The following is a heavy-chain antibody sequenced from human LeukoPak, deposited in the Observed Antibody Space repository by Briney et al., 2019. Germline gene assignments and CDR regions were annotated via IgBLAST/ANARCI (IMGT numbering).Heavy chain of an antibody. V-gene: IGHV3-23*01. Sequence: GGSLRLSCAASGFTFSRYAMSWVRQAPGKGLEWVKGLFTISRDNSKNTLYLQMNSLRAEDTAVYYCAKRMIRGVNHDAFDLCGQGTMVTVSS. CDR1: GFTFSRYA. CDR3: AKRMIRGVNHDAFDL. J-gene: IGHJ3*01. D-gene: IGHD3-10*01.